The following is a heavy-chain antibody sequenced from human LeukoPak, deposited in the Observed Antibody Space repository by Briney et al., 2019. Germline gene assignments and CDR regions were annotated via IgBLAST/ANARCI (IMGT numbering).Heavy chain of an antibody. CDR2: VSWNSGSL. D-gene: IGHD3-10*01. Sequence: GGSLRLSCAASGFTFDDYAMHWVRQAPGKGLEGVSGVSWNSGSLGYADSAKGRFTISRDNAKNSVYLQMNSLRAEDTALYYCAKDLSHYYGSGSYYNGPDYWGQGTLVTVSS. V-gene: IGHV3-9*01. CDR3: AKDLSHYYGSGSYYNGPDY. J-gene: IGHJ4*02. CDR1: GFTFDDYA.